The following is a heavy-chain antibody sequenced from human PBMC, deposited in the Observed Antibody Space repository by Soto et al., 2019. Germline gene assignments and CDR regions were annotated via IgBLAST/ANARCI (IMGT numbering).Heavy chain of an antibody. V-gene: IGHV4-34*01. J-gene: IGHJ2*01. D-gene: IGHD1-1*01. Sequence: PSETLFLTCAVYGASFRDSYWTWIRQPPGKGLEWIGEINHSGSTIYNTSLESRVTISLGTSRKQFTLKMRSATAADTAVYYCAREVPSRYFDLWGRGTPVTVSS. CDR1: GASFRDSY. CDR2: INHSGST. CDR3: AREVPSRYFDL.